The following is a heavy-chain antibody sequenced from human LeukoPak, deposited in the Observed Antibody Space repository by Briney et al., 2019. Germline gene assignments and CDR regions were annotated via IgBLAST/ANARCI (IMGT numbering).Heavy chain of an antibody. CDR3: ARNLFWRFDT. CDR1: GFSFTTYW. D-gene: IGHD3-9*01. V-gene: IGHV3-7*01. Sequence: GSLRLSCAASGFSFTTYWMSWVRQALGKGLEWVANINRDGNEKFYVDSVRGRFTISRDNAKNSLYLQMNSLRVEDTAVYYCARNLFWRFDTWGQGALVTVSS. J-gene: IGHJ5*02. CDR2: INRDGNEK.